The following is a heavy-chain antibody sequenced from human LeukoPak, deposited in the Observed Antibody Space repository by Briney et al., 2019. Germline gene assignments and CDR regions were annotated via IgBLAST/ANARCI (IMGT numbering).Heavy chain of an antibody. Sequence: ASVKVSCKASGGTFSSYAISWVRQAPGHGLEWMGGIIPIFGTANYAQKFQGRVTITADKSTSTAYMELSSLRSEDTAVYYCARAGIGNKGLFAYWGQGTLVTVSS. D-gene: IGHD2-15*01. V-gene: IGHV1-69*06. J-gene: IGHJ4*02. CDR2: IIPIFGTA. CDR1: GGTFSSYA. CDR3: ARAGIGNKGLFAY.